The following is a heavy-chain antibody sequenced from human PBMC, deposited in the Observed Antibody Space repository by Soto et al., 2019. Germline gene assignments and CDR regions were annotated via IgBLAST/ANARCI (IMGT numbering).Heavy chain of an antibody. CDR2: IYYSGST. CDR1: GGSISSSSYY. CDR3: ARHPDDRSGYGYYDY. D-gene: IGHD3-22*01. J-gene: IGHJ4*02. Sequence: QLQLQESGPGLVKPSETLSLTCTVSGGSISSSSYYWGWIRQPPGKGLEWIGSIYYSGSTYYNPSLKSRIHLSVDTTKPQSTRNLSFVTAPDAAVDHCARHPDDRSGYGYYDYWGQGTLVPVSS. V-gene: IGHV4-39*01.